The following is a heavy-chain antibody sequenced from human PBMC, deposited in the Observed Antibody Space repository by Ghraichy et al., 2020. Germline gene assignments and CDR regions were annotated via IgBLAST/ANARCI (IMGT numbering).Heavy chain of an antibody. V-gene: IGHV3-74*01. D-gene: IGHD3-10*01. CDR1: GFTLSNYW. Sequence: GGSLRLSCAASGFTLSNYWMHWVRQVPGKGLVWVSRINSDGSSTSFADSVKGRFTISRDNAKNTLYLQMNSLRAEDTAVYYCASGTMVRGAFGMDVWGQGTTVTVSS. J-gene: IGHJ6*02. CDR2: INSDGSST. CDR3: ASGTMVRGAFGMDV.